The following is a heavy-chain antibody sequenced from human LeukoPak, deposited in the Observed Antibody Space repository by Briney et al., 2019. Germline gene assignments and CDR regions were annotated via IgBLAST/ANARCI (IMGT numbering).Heavy chain of an antibody. Sequence: KSGGSLRLSCAASGFTFSSYSMNWVRQAPGKGLEWVSSISSSSSYIYYADSVKGRFTISRDNAKNSLYLQMNSLRAEDTAVYYCARGPPVEMATISVYWGQGTLVTVSS. CDR3: ARGPPVEMATISVY. J-gene: IGHJ4*02. CDR2: ISSSSSYI. V-gene: IGHV3-21*01. D-gene: IGHD5-24*01. CDR1: GFTFSSYS.